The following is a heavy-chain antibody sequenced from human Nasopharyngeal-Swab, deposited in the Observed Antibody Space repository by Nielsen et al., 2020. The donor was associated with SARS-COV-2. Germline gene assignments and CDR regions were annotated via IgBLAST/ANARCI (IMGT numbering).Heavy chain of an antibody. V-gene: IGHV3-49*04. D-gene: IGHD2-15*01. Sequence: GESLKISCASSGFTFGNYAMTWVRQVPGKGLEWLGFSRKKAYGGTTEYAASVRGRFTISRDESKSSAYLQIDRLNNEDTAVYYCARGGCNSGNCHSPDWFDPWGQGTLVTVSS. CDR1: GFTFGNYA. CDR2: SRKKAYGGTT. J-gene: IGHJ5*02. CDR3: ARGGCNSGNCHSPDWFDP.